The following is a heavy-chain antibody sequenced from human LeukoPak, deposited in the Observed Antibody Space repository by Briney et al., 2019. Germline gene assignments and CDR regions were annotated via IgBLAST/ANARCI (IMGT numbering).Heavy chain of an antibody. Sequence: GGSLRLSCAASEFTFINYAMSWVRQAPGRGLEWVSTIGGRDSVTYYADSVKGRFTISRDNSKNTLYLQMNSLRAEDTAVYYCARDQYYYDSSGYYFVWGQGTLVTVSS. D-gene: IGHD3-22*01. J-gene: IGHJ4*02. CDR3: ARDQYYYDSSGYYFV. CDR2: IGGRDSVT. CDR1: EFTFINYA. V-gene: IGHV3-23*01.